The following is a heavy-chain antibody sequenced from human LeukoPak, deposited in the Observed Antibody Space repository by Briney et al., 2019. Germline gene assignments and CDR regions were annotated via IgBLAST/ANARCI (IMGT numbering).Heavy chain of an antibody. V-gene: IGHV3-66*01. Sequence: GGSLRLSCAASGFTFSSYSMNWVRQAPGKGLEWVSVIYSGGSTYYADSVKGRFTISRDNSKNTLYLQMNSLRAEDTAVYYCARDRYYEGGYYYGMDVWGQGTTVTVSS. CDR3: ARDRYYEGGYYYGMDV. CDR1: GFTFSSYS. CDR2: IYSGGST. J-gene: IGHJ6*02. D-gene: IGHD3-22*01.